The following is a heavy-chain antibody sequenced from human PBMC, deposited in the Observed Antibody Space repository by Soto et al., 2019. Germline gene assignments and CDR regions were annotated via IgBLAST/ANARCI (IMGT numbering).Heavy chain of an antibody. V-gene: IGHV3-23*01. J-gene: IGHJ6*04. CDR1: GFTFSSYA. CDR2: ISGSGGST. Sequence: GGSLRLSCAASGFTFSSYAMSWVRQAPGKGLEWVSAISGSGGSTYYADSVKGRFTISRDNSKNTLYLQMNSLRAEDTAVYYFAKDNLWVVVPAAIRGGMDVWGKGTTVTVSS. CDR3: AKDNLWVVVPAAIRGGMDV. D-gene: IGHD2-2*01.